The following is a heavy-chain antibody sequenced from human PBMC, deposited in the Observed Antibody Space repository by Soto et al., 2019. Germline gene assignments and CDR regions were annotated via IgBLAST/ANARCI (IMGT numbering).Heavy chain of an antibody. Sequence: QVQLVQSGSEVKKPGSSVKVSCKASGGTFRSYAISWVRQAPGQGLEWMGGIIPIVGSANYAQKFQGRVTITADESTSTAYMELSSLRSEDTAVYYCARSQGSSTSLEIYYYYYYGMDVWGQGTTVTVSS. J-gene: IGHJ6*02. CDR3: ARSQGSSTSLEIYYYYYYGMDV. CDR2: IIPIVGSA. D-gene: IGHD2-2*01. CDR1: GGTFRSYA. V-gene: IGHV1-69*01.